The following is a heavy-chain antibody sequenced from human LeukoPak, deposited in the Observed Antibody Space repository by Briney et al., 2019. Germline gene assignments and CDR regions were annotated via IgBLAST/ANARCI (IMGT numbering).Heavy chain of an antibody. J-gene: IGHJ4*02. CDR2: INQAGSEK. CDR1: GFTFSSYW. V-gene: IGHV3-7*05. Sequence: GGSLRLSCAASGFTFSSYWMSWVRQAPGKGLEWVANINQAGSEKYYVDSVKGRFTISGGNAKNSLYLQMNSLRAEDTAVYYCARESNGWYTHFDYWGQGTLVTVSS. D-gene: IGHD6-19*01. CDR3: ARESNGWYTHFDY.